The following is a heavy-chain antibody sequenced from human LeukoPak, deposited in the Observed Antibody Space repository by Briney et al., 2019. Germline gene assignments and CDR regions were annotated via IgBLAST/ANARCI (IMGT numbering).Heavy chain of an antibody. V-gene: IGHV3-48*03. J-gene: IGHJ4*02. CDR2: ISSSGSTI. CDR3: AREKQWLVLGD. CDR1: GFTFSSYE. D-gene: IGHD6-19*01. Sequence: GGSQRLSCAASGFTFSSYEMNWVRQAPGKGLEWVSYISSSGSTIYYADSVKGRFTISRDNAKNSLYLQMNSLRAGDTAVYYCAREKQWLVLGDWGQGTLVTVSS.